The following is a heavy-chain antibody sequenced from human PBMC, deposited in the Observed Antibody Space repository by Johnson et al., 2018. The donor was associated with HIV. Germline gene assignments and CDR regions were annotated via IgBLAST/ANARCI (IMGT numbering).Heavy chain of an antibody. CDR3: ARGMVVAATKAFDI. Sequence: QVQLVESGGGVVQPGRSLRLSCAASGFTFSSYGMHWVRQAPGKGLAWVAVISYDGSNKYSAASVKGRFTISRDNSKKTLDLQMNSLRAEDTAVYYCARGMVVAATKAFDIWGQGTMVTVSS. J-gene: IGHJ3*02. CDR2: ISYDGSNK. D-gene: IGHD2-15*01. V-gene: IGHV3-30*03. CDR1: GFTFSSYG.